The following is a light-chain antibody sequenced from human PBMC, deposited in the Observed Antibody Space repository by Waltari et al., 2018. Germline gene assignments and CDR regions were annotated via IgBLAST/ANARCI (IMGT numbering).Light chain of an antibody. V-gene: IGLV8-61*01. CDR2: STN. CDR3: MFHMGSGVWV. J-gene: IGLJ3*02. CDR1: AASVSTRNY. Sequence: TVVTTEPSLSVSAGGTVTLTCGLSAASVSTRNYPSWYQQNPGQASRTFIYSTNSRPSGVPDRFSGSIPGNKAALTIPGAQADDESDYYCMFHMGSGVWVIGGGTRLTVL.